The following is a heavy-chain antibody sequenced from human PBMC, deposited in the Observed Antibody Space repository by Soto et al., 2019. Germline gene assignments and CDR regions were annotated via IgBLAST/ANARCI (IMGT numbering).Heavy chain of an antibody. Sequence: QLQQSGPGLVKPSQTLSLTCAISGDTVSSNSATWNWIRQSPSRGLEWLGRTYFRSQWYSDYALSVKSRITINPDTTKNQFSLHLNSVTPEDTAVYYCARHEQREADPFDYWGQGTLVNVSS. CDR2: TYFRSQWYS. V-gene: IGHV6-1*01. J-gene: IGHJ4*02. D-gene: IGHD6-19*01. CDR1: GDTVSSNSAT. CDR3: ARHEQREADPFDY.